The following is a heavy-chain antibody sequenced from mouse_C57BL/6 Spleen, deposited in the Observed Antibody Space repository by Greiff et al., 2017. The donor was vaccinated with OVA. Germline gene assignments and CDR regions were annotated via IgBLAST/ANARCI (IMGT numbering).Heavy chain of an antibody. CDR1: GYTFTDYY. J-gene: IGHJ4*01. V-gene: IGHV1-19*01. CDR2: INPYNGGT. CDR3: ASSYYGSGYYYAMDY. Sequence: EVQLQQPGPVLVKPGASVKLSCKASGYTFTDYYMHWVKQSHGKSLEWIGVINPYNGGTSYNQKFKGKATLTVDKSSSTAYMELNSLTSEDSAVYYCASSYYGSGYYYAMDYWGQGTSVTVSS. D-gene: IGHD1-1*01.